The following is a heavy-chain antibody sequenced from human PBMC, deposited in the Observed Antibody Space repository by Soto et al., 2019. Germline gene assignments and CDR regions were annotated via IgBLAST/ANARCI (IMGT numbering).Heavy chain of an antibody. D-gene: IGHD1-26*01. CDR3: AVETVGGSPGDC. Sequence: SETLSLTCTVSGGSISDYSSSHYWSWIRQPAGKGLEWVGRVSTSGHPTYSPSLKSRVTMSLDTSKNQFSLTVNSVTAADTAMYYCAVETVGGSPGDCWGQGTLVTVSS. CDR1: GGSISDYSSSHY. V-gene: IGHV4-4*07. J-gene: IGHJ1*01. CDR2: VSTSGHP.